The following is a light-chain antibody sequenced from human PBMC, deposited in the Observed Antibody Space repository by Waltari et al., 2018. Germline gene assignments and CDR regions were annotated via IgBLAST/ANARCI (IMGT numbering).Light chain of an antibody. Sequence: QSALTQPPSASGSPGQSVTISCTGTTSDVGGYDCVSWYQQHTGKAPQLMIYEVNKRPSGFPDRFSGSESGNMAYLTVSGLQADDEAHYYCNSYAGSNSVVFGGGTKLTVL. CDR1: TSDVGGYDC. CDR2: EVN. J-gene: IGLJ2*01. CDR3: NSYAGSNSVV. V-gene: IGLV2-8*01.